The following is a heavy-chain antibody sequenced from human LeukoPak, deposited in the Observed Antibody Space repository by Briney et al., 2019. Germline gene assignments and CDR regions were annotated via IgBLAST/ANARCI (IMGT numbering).Heavy chain of an antibody. CDR2: MNPNSGNT. Sequence: GASVKVSCKASGYTFTSYDINWVRQATGQGLEWMGWMNPNSGNTGYAQKFQGRVTMTRNTSISTAYMELSSLRSEDTAVYYCATIGKMGDLRTFDYWGQGTLVTVSS. CDR3: ATIGKMGDLRTFDY. CDR1: GYTFTSYD. V-gene: IGHV1-8*01. J-gene: IGHJ4*02. D-gene: IGHD1-26*01.